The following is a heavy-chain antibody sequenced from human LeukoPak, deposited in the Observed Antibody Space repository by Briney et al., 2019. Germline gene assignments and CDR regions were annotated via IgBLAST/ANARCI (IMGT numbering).Heavy chain of an antibody. J-gene: IGHJ3*02. D-gene: IGHD3-22*01. CDR1: GGSIRSSDDY. CDR2: IYYTGSS. V-gene: IGHV4-39*07. CDR3: ARRGHWYYYDSSGYYGHPRGAFDI. Sequence: PSETLSLTCSVSGGSIRSSDDYWGFVRQAPGKGLEWMGSIYYTGSSHYNPSLKSRATISVDTSKNQFSLKLTSVTAADTAVYYCARRGHWYYYDSSGYYGHPRGAFDIWGQGTMVTVSS.